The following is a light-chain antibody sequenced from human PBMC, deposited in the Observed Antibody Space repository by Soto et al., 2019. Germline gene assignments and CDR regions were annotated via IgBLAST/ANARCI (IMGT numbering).Light chain of an antibody. V-gene: IGLV2-14*03. CDR2: DVS. CDR1: SSDVGGYNY. CDR3: SSYISSSTQV. J-gene: IGLJ2*01. Sequence: QSALTQPASVSGSPGQSITISCTGTSSDVGGYNYVSWYQQHPHPGKAPKLVIYDVSNRPSGVSNRFSGSKSGNTASLTISGLQAEDEADYYCSSYISSSTQVFGGGTKLTVL.